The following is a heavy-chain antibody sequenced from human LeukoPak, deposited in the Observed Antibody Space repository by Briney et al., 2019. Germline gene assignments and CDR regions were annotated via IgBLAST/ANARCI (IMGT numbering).Heavy chain of an antibody. D-gene: IGHD2/OR15-2a*01. CDR3: ARGRFYDASDYPKYFQH. CDR1: GFTFRSYE. CDR2: ISSSGGTI. Sequence: PGGSLRLSCAASGFTFRSYEMNWVRQAPGKGLEWISYISSSGGTIYYADSVKGRFTISRDNAKNSLYLQMHSLRAEDTAVYYCARGRFYDASDYPKYFQHLGQGTLGTVSS. J-gene: IGHJ1*01. V-gene: IGHV3-48*03.